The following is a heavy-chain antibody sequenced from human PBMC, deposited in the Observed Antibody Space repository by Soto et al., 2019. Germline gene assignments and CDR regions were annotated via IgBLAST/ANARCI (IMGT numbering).Heavy chain of an antibody. CDR2: ISSSSSYI. D-gene: IGHD3-22*01. J-gene: IGHJ5*02. CDR1: GFTFSSYS. CDR3: ARDLSVGDYYDSSGYHYNWFDP. Sequence: GGSLRLSCAASGFTFSSYSMNWVRQAPGKGLEWVSSISSSSSYIYYADSVKGRFTISRDNAKNSLYLQMNSLRAEDTAVYYYARDLSVGDYYDSSGYHYNWFDPWGQGTLVTVSS. V-gene: IGHV3-21*01.